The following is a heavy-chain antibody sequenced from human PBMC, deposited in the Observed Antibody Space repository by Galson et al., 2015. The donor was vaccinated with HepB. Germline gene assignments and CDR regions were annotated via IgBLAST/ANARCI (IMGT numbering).Heavy chain of an antibody. Sequence: SVKVSCKASGCTFTISVINWVRQAPGQGLEWMGWISTYNGDTKFAQRLQGRVSMTTDTSTSTAYMELRSLRSDDTAVYYCAKSLRWVDTFNIGDFAYWGQGSLVVVSS. CDR1: GCTFTISV. D-gene: IGHD2-15*01. J-gene: IGHJ4*02. CDR3: AKSLRWVDTFNIGDFAY. CDR2: ISTYNGDT. V-gene: IGHV1-18*01.